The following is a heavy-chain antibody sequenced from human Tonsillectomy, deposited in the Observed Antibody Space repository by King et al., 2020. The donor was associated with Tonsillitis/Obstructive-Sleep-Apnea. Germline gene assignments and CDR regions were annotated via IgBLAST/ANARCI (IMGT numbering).Heavy chain of an antibody. V-gene: IGHV4-61*08. Sequence: VQLQESGPGLVKPSETLSLTCTVSGGSVSSGGYLWSWIRQPPGKGLEWIAYIYYTGSTKYNPFLKSRVTISVDTSKNQFSLKLSSVTAADTAVYYCARVSVPGIATRSTLFDPWGQGTLVTVSS. CDR2: IYYTGST. CDR1: GGSVSSGGYL. J-gene: IGHJ5*02. CDR3: ARVSVPGIATRSTLFDP. D-gene: IGHD6-6*01.